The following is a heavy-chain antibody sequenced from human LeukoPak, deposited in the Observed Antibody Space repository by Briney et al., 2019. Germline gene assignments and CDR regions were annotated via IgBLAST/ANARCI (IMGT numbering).Heavy chain of an antibody. Sequence: KPSETLSLTCTVSGYSISSGYYWGWIRQPPGKGLEWIGSIYHSGSTYYNPSLKSRVTISVDTSKNQFSLKLSSVTAADTAVYYCARRPLELYNWFDPWGQGTLVTVSS. CDR1: GYSISSGYY. D-gene: IGHD1-7*01. CDR3: ARRPLELYNWFDP. V-gene: IGHV4-38-2*02. J-gene: IGHJ5*02. CDR2: IYHSGST.